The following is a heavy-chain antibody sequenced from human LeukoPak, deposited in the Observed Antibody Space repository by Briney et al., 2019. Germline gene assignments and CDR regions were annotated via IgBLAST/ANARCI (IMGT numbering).Heavy chain of an antibody. Sequence: SVKVSCKASGGTFSSYAISWVRQAPGQGLEWMGGIIPIFGTANYAQKFQGRVTITTDESTSTACMELSSLRSEDTAVYYCARAHYYDSSGYYTDAFDIWGQGTMVTVSS. V-gene: IGHV1-69*05. CDR2: IIPIFGTA. CDR1: GGTFSSYA. J-gene: IGHJ3*02. CDR3: ARAHYYDSSGYYTDAFDI. D-gene: IGHD3-22*01.